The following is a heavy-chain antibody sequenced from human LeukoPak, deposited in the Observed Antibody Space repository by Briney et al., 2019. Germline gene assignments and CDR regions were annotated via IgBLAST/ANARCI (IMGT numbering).Heavy chain of an antibody. J-gene: IGHJ4*02. Sequence: DPGGSLRLSCAATGFTFNSYWMTWVRQAPGKGLEWVTNIRQDGREEHYVDSVQGRFTISRDNAKNSLYLQMNSLRDEDTAVYFCARGGSDSEYWGQGILVTVSS. V-gene: IGHV3-7*03. CDR2: IRQDGREE. CDR1: GFTFNSYW. D-gene: IGHD3-10*01. CDR3: ARGGSDSEY.